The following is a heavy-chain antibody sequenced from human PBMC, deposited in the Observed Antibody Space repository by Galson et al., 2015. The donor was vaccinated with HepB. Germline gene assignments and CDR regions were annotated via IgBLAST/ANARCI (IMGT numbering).Heavy chain of an antibody. J-gene: IGHJ6*02. Sequence: SLRLSCAASGFTFSSYSMNWVRQAPGKGLEWVSSISSSSSYIYYADSVKGRFTISRDNAKNSLYLQMNSLRAEDTDVYYCARDSGIVGATYYYGMDVWGQGTTVTVSS. CDR2: ISSSSSYI. CDR3: ARDSGIVGATYYYGMDV. V-gene: IGHV3-21*01. D-gene: IGHD1-26*01. CDR1: GFTFSSYS.